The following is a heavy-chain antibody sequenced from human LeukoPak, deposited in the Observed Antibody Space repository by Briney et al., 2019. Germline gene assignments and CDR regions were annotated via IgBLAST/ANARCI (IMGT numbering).Heavy chain of an antibody. CDR2: IHSDGSDT. CDR1: GFIFSSYW. CDR3: AREGNSGWRDDGFDI. Sequence: GGSLRLSCAASGFIFSSYWMHWVRQAPGEGLVWVSRIHSDGSDTTYADSVKGRFTISRDNAKNTLYLQMNSLRAEDTAVYYCAREGNSGWRDDGFDIWGQGTMVTVSS. V-gene: IGHV3-74*01. J-gene: IGHJ3*02. D-gene: IGHD6-19*01.